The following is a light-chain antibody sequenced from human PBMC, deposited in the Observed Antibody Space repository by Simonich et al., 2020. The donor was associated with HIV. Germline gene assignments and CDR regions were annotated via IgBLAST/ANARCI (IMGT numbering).Light chain of an antibody. CDR2: KNN. V-gene: IGLV1-47*01. CDR3: AAWDDSLSGRV. Sequence: QSVLTQPPSASGTPGQRVTISCSGSSSNIGSNHVYWYQQRPGPAPKLLIYKNNQRPSGVPDRFSGSKSGTTASLAISGLRSEDEADYYCAAWDDSLSGRVFGGGTKLTVL. CDR1: SSNIGSNH. J-gene: IGLJ3*02.